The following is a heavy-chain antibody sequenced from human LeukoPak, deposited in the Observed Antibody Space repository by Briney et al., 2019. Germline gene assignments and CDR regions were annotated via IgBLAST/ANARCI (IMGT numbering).Heavy chain of an antibody. Sequence: SVQVSCKASGGTFSTHAINWVRQAPGQGLEWMGRIIPILDIVNYAQKFEGRVTITADKSTNKAYIELSNLTAEETAVYYCARGGSVEMATSPRLDFWGQGTLVTVSS. CDR1: GGTFSTHA. J-gene: IGHJ4*02. CDR3: ARGGSVEMATSPRLDF. D-gene: IGHD5-12*01. V-gene: IGHV1-69*04. CDR2: IIPILDIV.